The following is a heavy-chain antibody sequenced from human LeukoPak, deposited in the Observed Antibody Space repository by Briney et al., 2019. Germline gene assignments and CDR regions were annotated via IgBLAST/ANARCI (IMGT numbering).Heavy chain of an antibody. CDR2: ISSSSTTI. D-gene: IGHD3-22*01. CDR1: GFIFSSYS. J-gene: IGHJ4*02. Sequence: GGSLRLSCAASGFIFSSYSMKWVRQAPGKGLEWVSYISSSSTTIYYADSVKGRFTISRDNAKNSLYLQMNSLRAEDTAVYYCTRERHKYNYYSSGHPPYWGQGTLVTVSS. V-gene: IGHV3-48*01. CDR3: TRERHKYNYYSSGHPPY.